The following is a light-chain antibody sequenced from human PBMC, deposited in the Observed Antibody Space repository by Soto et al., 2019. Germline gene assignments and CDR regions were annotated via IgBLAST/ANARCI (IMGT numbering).Light chain of an antibody. CDR2: GAS. Sequence: EIVLTQSPGTLSLSPGERATLSCRASQSVSSSYLAWYQQKPGQAPRLLIYGASSRATGIPDRFSGSGSGTDFTLTISRLEPEDFAVYYCQQYGSLPVAFGQGTQVEIK. J-gene: IGKJ1*01. CDR3: QQYGSLPVA. V-gene: IGKV3-20*01. CDR1: QSVSSSY.